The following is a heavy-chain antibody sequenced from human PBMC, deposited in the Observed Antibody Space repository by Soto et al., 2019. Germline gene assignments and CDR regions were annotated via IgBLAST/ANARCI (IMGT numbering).Heavy chain of an antibody. CDR1: GFTFSSYA. J-gene: IGHJ6*03. CDR2: ISGSGGST. D-gene: IGHD3-3*01. Sequence: PGGSLRLSCAASGFTFSSYAMSWVRQAPGKGLEWVSAISGSGGSTYYADSVKGRFTISRDNSKNTLYLQMNSLRAEDTAVYYCAKGRLEWLFPPHPYYYYYYTEGWGKGTTVTGSS. V-gene: IGHV3-23*01. CDR3: AKGRLEWLFPPHPYYYYYYTEG.